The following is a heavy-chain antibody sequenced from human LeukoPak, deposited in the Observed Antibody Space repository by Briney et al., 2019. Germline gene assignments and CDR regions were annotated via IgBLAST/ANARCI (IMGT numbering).Heavy chain of an antibody. Sequence: GRSLRPSRAASGPTLGDYWMGWVRHPPGEGLEWVANIKPDGGHQNYMDSVKGRFTSSRDNAKNSLYLQMNSLRAEDPAIYYCASTFPYCGGGSCALGGQGTLVTVSS. J-gene: IGHJ4*02. CDR3: ASTFPYCGGGSCAL. D-gene: IGHD2-15*01. V-gene: IGHV3-7*01. CDR1: GPTLGDYW. CDR2: IKPDGGHQ.